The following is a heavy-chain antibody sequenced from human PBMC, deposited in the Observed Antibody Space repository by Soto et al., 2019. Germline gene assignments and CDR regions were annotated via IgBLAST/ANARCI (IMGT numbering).Heavy chain of an antibody. CDR2: IYYSGST. Sequence: QVQLQESGPGLVKPSETLSLTCTVSGGSISSYYWSWIRQPPGKGLEWIGYIYYSGSTNYNPSLKSRVTISVDTSKNQLSLKLSSVTAADTAVYYCARGDYGDLSYYYYYGMDVWGQGTTVTVSS. D-gene: IGHD4-17*01. V-gene: IGHV4-59*01. CDR3: ARGDYGDLSYYYYYGMDV. CDR1: GGSISSYY. J-gene: IGHJ6*02.